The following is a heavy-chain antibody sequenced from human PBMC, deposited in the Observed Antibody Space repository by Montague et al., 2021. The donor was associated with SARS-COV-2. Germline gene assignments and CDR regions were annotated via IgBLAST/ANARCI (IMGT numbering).Heavy chain of an antibody. CDR2: IYYSGST. CDR3: ARLEAGDCSGGSCYSSWFDP. Sequence: SETLSLTCTVSGGSISSYYWSWIRQPPGKGLEWFGYIYYSGSTNYNPSLKSRVTISVDTSKNQFSLKLSSVTAADTAVYYCARLEAGDCSGGSCYSSWFDPWGQGTLVTVSS. V-gene: IGHV4-59*08. D-gene: IGHD2-15*01. J-gene: IGHJ5*02. CDR1: GGSISSYY.